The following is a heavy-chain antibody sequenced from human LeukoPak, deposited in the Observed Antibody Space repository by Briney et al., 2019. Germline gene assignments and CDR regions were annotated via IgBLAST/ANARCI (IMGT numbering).Heavy chain of an antibody. D-gene: IGHD1-26*01. V-gene: IGHV1-18*01. CDR1: GYTFTSYG. J-gene: IGHJ1*01. Sequence: ASVKVSCKASGYTFTSYGISWVRQAPGQGLEWMGWISAYNGNTNYAQKLQGRVTMTTDTSTSTAYMELRSLRSDDTAVYYCARDPSWVREMGYFQHWGQGTLVTVSS. CDR2: ISAYNGNT. CDR3: ARDPSWVREMGYFQH.